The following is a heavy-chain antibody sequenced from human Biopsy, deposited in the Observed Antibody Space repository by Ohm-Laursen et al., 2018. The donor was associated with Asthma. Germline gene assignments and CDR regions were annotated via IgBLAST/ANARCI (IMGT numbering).Heavy chain of an antibody. Sequence: VASVKVSCKASGDSFSNYAISWVRQAPGQGLEWMGRINPNSGGTNYAQKFQGRVTMTRDTSISTAYMELSRLRSDDTAVYYCARGRHYDFWSGYYIEYFDYWGQGTLVTVSS. D-gene: IGHD3-3*01. J-gene: IGHJ4*02. CDR2: INPNSGGT. V-gene: IGHV1-2*06. CDR3: ARGRHYDFWSGYYIEYFDY. CDR1: GDSFSNYA.